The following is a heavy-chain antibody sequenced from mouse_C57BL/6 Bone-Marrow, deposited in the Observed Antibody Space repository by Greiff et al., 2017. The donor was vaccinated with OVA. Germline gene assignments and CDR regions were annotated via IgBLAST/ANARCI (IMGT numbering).Heavy chain of an antibody. CDR2: IDPEDGDT. J-gene: IGHJ1*03. CDR3: TPTDWYFDV. CDR1: GFNIKDDY. Sequence: EVQLQQSGAELVRPGASVKLSCTASGFNIKDDYMHWVKQRPEQGLEWIGWIDPEDGDTEYASKFQGKATITADTSSNTAYLQHSSLTSEDTAVYYCTPTDWYFDVWGTGTTVTVSS. V-gene: IGHV14-4*01.